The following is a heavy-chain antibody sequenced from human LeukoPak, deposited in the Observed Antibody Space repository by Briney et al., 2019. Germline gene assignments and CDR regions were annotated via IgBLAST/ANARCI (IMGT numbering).Heavy chain of an antibody. CDR1: GGSISSGGYY. J-gene: IGHJ3*02. CDR3: ARDIQLSAFDI. CDR2: IYYSGST. V-gene: IGHV4-31*03. Sequence: PSETLSLTCTVSGGSISSGGYYWSWIRQHPGKGLEWIGYIYYSGSTYYNPSLKSRVTISVDTSKNQFSLKLSSVTAADTAVYYCARDIQLSAFDIWGQGTMVTVSS. D-gene: IGHD5-18*01.